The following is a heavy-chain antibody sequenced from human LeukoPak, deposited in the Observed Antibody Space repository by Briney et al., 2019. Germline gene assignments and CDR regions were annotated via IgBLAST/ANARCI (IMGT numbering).Heavy chain of an antibody. CDR2: ISSSSSYI. CDR3: ARDFTVVVPAAISWFDP. D-gene: IGHD2-2*01. V-gene: IGHV3-21*01. Sequence: GGSLRLSCAASGFTFSSYSMNWVRQAPGKGLEWVSSISSSSSYIYYADSVKGRFTISRDNAKNSLYLQMNSLRAEDTAVYYCARDFTVVVPAAISWFDPWGQGTLVTVSS. CDR1: GFTFSSYS. J-gene: IGHJ5*02.